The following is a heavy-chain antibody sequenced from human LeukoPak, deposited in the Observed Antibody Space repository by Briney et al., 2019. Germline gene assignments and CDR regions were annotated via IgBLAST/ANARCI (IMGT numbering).Heavy chain of an antibody. CDR1: GYTFTSYA. CDR2: ISLYNPKT. CDR3: ARLGVAGDPSSAEYFQH. J-gene: IGHJ1*01. D-gene: IGHD6-19*01. Sequence: ASVKVSCKASGYTFTSYAITWVRQAPGQGLDWMGWISLYNPKTNYAQKFQGRVTMTTDTSTTTAYMELTSRTSDDTAGYYCARLGVAGDPSSAEYFQHWGQGTLLTVSS. V-gene: IGHV1-18*01.